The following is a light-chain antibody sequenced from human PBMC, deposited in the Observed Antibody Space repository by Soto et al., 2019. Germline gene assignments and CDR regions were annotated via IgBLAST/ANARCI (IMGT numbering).Light chain of an antibody. CDR2: RNN. J-gene: IGLJ2*01. Sequence: QAVVTQPPSASGTPGQRVTISCSGSSSNIGSSYVYWYQQLPGTAPKLLIYRNNQRPSGVPDRFSGSKSGTSASLAISGLRSEDEADYFCAAWDHSLSVLFGGGTKLTVL. CDR3: AAWDHSLSVL. CDR1: SSNIGSSY. V-gene: IGLV1-47*01.